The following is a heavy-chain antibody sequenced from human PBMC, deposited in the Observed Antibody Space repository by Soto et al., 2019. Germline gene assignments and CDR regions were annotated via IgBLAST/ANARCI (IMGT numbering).Heavy chain of an antibody. Sequence: EVQLVESGGGLVQPGGSLRISCAASGFTFSDHYLDWVRPAPGKGLEWVGRTQHKTNRYTTEYAASVTGRFTISRDDSKYSLSLQMDSLQTEDTAMCYCGTWIAGVGYWGQGTLVCVSS. D-gene: IGHD6-13*01. J-gene: IGHJ4*02. CDR1: GFTFSDHY. CDR2: TQHKTNRYTT. CDR3: GTWIAGVGY. V-gene: IGHV3-72*01.